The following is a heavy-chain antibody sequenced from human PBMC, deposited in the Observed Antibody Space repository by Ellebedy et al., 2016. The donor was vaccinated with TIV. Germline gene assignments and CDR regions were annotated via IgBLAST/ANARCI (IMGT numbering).Heavy chain of an antibody. Sequence: SETLSLTCAVYGGSFSGYYWSWIRQPPGKGLEWIGEINHSGSTNYNPSLKSRVTVSVDTSKNQFSLKLSSVTAADTAVYYCARFWGYDSSGYKYFFDYWGQGTLVTVSS. CDR1: GGSFSGYY. CDR3: ARFWGYDSSGYKYFFDY. D-gene: IGHD3-22*01. J-gene: IGHJ4*02. V-gene: IGHV4-34*01. CDR2: INHSGST.